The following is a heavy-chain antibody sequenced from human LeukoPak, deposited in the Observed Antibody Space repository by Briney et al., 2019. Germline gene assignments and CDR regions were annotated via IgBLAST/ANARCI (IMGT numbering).Heavy chain of an antibody. V-gene: IGHV4-59*01. D-gene: IGHD3-16*02. CDR1: GGSISSYY. CDR3: ARGGHYVWGSYRYTAGWFDP. J-gene: IGHJ5*02. CDR2: IYYSGST. Sequence: PSETLSLTCTVSGGSISSYYWSWIRQPPGKGLEWIGYIYYSGSTNYNPSLKSRVTISVDTSKNQFSLKLSSVTAADTAVYYCARGGHYVWGSYRYTAGWFDPWGQGTLVTVSS.